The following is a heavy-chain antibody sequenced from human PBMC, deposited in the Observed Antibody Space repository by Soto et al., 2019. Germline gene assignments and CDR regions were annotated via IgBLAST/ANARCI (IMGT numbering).Heavy chain of an antibody. D-gene: IGHD3-3*01. CDR2: IYYSGST. CDR3: AGGLYDFWSGYLFAY. J-gene: IGHJ4*02. Sequence: PSETLSLTCTVSGGSISSYYWSWIRKPPGKGLEWIGYIYYSGSTNYNPSLKSRVTISVDTSKNQFSLKLSSVTAADTAVYYCAGGLYDFWSGYLFAYWGQGTLVTVSS. CDR1: GGSISSYY. V-gene: IGHV4-59*08.